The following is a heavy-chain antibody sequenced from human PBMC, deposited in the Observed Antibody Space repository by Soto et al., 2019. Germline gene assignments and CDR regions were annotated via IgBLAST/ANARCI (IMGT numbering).Heavy chain of an antibody. CDR2: INAGNGNT. J-gene: IGHJ4*02. V-gene: IGHV1-3*01. D-gene: IGHD4-17*01. CDR3: ASESYGGEFDY. CDR1: GGTFSTYA. Sequence: ASVKVSCKAPGGTFSTYAISWVRQAPGQRLEWMGWINAGNGNTKYSQKFQGRVTITRDTSASTAYMELSSLRSEDTAVYYCASESYGGEFDYWGQGTLVTAPQ.